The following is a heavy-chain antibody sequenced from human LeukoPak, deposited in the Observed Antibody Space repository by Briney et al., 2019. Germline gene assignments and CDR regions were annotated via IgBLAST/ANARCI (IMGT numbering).Heavy chain of an antibody. V-gene: IGHV3-53*01. CDR3: ARVLSGRGSLYSYYYYMDV. CDR1: GLTVSSIY. D-gene: IGHD3-10*01. CDR2: IYTGGST. J-gene: IGHJ6*03. Sequence: GRSLRLSCAAYGLTVSSIYMSWVRHAPGNGLEWVSAIYTGGSTYYADSVKGRFTISRDNSKNTLYLQMNSLRAEDTAVYYCARVLSGRGSLYSYYYYMDVWGKGTTVTISS.